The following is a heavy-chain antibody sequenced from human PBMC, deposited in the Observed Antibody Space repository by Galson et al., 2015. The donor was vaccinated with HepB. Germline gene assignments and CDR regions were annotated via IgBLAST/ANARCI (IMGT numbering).Heavy chain of an antibody. D-gene: IGHD6-19*01. Sequence: SLRLSCAASGFSFSGYAMHWVRQAPGKGLEWVAVISYDGSNKYYADSVKGRFTISRDNSKNTLYLQMNSLRAEDTAVYYCARGSRGSGGWFDYWGQGTLVTVSS. CDR2: ISYDGSNK. J-gene: IGHJ4*02. CDR3: ARGSRGSGGWFDY. CDR1: GFSFSGYA. V-gene: IGHV3-30*04.